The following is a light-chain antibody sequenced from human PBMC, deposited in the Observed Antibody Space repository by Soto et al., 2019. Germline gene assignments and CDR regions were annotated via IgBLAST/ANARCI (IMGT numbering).Light chain of an antibody. V-gene: IGLV1-44*01. CDR3: ATWDDSLNARGV. Sequence: QSVLTQPPSASGTPGQRVTISCSGSRSNIGNNAVSWYQQFPGTAPKHLIYNNNQRPSGVPDRFSGSKSGTSASLAISGRQSEDEADYYCATWDDSLNARGVFGGGTKVTVL. CDR2: NNN. J-gene: IGLJ3*02. CDR1: RSNIGNNA.